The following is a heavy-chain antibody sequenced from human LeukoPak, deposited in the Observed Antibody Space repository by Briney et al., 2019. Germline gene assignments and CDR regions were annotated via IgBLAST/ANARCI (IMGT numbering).Heavy chain of an antibody. CDR2: ISSSSSYI. Sequence: GGSLRLSCAASGFTFSSYSMNWVRQAPGKGLEWVSSISSSSSYIYYADSVKGRFTISRDNAKNSLYLQMNSLRAEDTAVYYCARAAMSYSTGQGSGYWGQGTLVTVSS. V-gene: IGHV3-21*01. CDR3: ARAAMSYSTGQGSGY. D-gene: IGHD6-19*01. CDR1: GFTFSSYS. J-gene: IGHJ4*02.